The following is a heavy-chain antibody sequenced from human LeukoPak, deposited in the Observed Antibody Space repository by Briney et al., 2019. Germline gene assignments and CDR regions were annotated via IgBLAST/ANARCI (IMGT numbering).Heavy chain of an antibody. CDR2: IWYDGSNK. V-gene: IGHV3-33*01. D-gene: IGHD4-17*01. J-gene: IGHJ4*02. Sequence: GSSLRLSCAASGFTFSSYGMHWVRQAPGKGLEWVAVIWYDGSNKYYADSVKGRFTISRDNSKNTLYLQMNSLRAEDTAVYYCAREMTTVTTAFDYWGQGTLVTVSS. CDR1: GFTFSSYG. CDR3: AREMTTVTTAFDY.